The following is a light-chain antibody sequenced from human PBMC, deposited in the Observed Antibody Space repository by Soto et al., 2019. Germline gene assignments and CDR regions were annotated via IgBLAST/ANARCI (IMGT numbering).Light chain of an antibody. CDR2: HND. CDR1: SSNIGSNT. CDR3: AAWDDSLNVYV. Sequence: QSVLTQAPSASGTPGQRVTISCSGRSSNIGSNTVDWHRQLPGTAPKLLIYHNDQRPSGVPDRFSGSMSGTSASLAISGLRPEDEADFYCAAWDDSLNVYVFGTGTK. V-gene: IGLV1-44*01. J-gene: IGLJ1*01.